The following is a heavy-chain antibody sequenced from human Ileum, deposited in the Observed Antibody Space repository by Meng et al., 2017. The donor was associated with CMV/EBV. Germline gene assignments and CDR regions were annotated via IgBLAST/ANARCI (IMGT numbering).Heavy chain of an antibody. D-gene: IGHD6-6*01. V-gene: IGHV1-2*02. CDR2: INPNSGGT. Sequence: ASVKVSCKASGYTFTGYYMHCVRQAPGQGLEWMGGINPNSGGTNYAQKYQGRVTMTGDKSISTAYMELSRLMSDDTAVYYCARGPIAARPKNWFDPWGKG. CDR1: GYTFTGYY. CDR3: ARGPIAARPKNWFDP. J-gene: IGHJ5*02.